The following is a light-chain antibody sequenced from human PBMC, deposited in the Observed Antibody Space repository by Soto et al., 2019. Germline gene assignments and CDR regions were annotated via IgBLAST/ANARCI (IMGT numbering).Light chain of an antibody. CDR1: QSVSSSY. V-gene: IGKV3-20*01. CDR2: GAS. J-gene: IGKJ5*01. CDR3: QQYGSSFT. Sequence: EIVLTQSPVTLSLSPREKATHSCRASQSVSSSYLAWYQQKPGQAPRLLIYGASSRATGIPDRFSGSGSGTDFSLTISRLEPEDFAVYNCQQYGSSFTFGQGTRLEIK.